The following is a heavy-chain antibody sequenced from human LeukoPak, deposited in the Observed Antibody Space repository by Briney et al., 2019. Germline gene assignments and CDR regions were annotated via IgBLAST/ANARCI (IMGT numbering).Heavy chain of an antibody. V-gene: IGHV3-21*01. J-gene: IGHJ4*02. CDR3: ARGRGGYSYDFDY. Sequence: GGSLRLSCAASGFTFSSYSMNWVHQAPGEGLEWVSSISSSSSYIYYADSVKGRFTISRDNAKNSLYLQMNSLRAEDTAVYYCARGRGGYSYDFDYWGQGTLVTVSS. CDR2: ISSSSSYI. D-gene: IGHD5-18*01. CDR1: GFTFSSYS.